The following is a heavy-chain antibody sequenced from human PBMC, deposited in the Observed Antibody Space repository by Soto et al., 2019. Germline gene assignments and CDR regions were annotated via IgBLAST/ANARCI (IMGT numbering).Heavy chain of an antibody. D-gene: IGHD6-13*01. Sequence: ESLKISCEASGFIFSNFWMQWVRQFAVKVLLWVSRIDTSGSSTSYADSVKGRFTISRDNAKNTVSLQMNSLRAEDTGVYYCAKDSWYFDLWSQGSLVTVSS. V-gene: IGHV3-74*01. CDR3: AKDSWYFDL. J-gene: IGHJ4*02. CDR1: GFIFSNFW. CDR2: IDTSGSST.